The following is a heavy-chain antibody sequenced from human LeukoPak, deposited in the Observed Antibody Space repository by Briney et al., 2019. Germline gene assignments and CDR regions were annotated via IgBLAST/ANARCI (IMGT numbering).Heavy chain of an antibody. D-gene: IGHD3-16*02. V-gene: IGHV3-30*02. CDR1: GFTFSSYG. Sequence: GGSLRLSCAASGFTFSSYGMHWVRQAPGKGLEWVAFIRYDGSNKYYADSVKGRFTISRDNSKNTLYLQMNSLRAEDTAVYYCARVTYDYVWGSYQGFKPYYFDYWGQGTLVTVSS. CDR3: ARVTYDYVWGSYQGFKPYYFDY. J-gene: IGHJ4*02. CDR2: IRYDGSNK.